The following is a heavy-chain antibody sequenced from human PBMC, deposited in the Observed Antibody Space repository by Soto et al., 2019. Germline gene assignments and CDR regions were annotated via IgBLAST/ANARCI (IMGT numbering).Heavy chain of an antibody. Sequence: ASVKVSCKASGYTFTSYGISWVRQAPGQGLEWMGWITTYNGNTNYAQKFRGRVTMTTETSTSTAYMELRSLRSDDTAVYYCARDTAADDYWGQGTLVTVS. CDR3: ARDTAADDY. CDR1: GYTFTSYG. CDR2: ITTYNGNT. D-gene: IGHD6-13*01. J-gene: IGHJ4*02. V-gene: IGHV1-18*01.